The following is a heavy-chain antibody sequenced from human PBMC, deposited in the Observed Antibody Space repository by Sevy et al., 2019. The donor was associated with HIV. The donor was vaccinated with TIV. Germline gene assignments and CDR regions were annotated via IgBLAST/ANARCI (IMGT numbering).Heavy chain of an antibody. V-gene: IGHV3-11*01. Sequence: GGSLRLACAASGFTFSDYYMTWIRRAPGKGLEWISYISSSGRTIYYADSVKGRFTISGDNAKNSLYLQMNSLRAEDTAVYYCARDAPHPRYSGSLYLDYWGQGTQVTVSS. CDR2: ISSSGRTI. CDR3: ARDAPHPRYSGSLYLDY. D-gene: IGHD6-25*01. CDR1: GFTFSDYY. J-gene: IGHJ4*02.